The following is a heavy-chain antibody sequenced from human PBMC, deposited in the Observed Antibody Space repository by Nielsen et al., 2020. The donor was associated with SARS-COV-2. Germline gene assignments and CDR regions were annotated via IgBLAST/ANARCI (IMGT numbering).Heavy chain of an antibody. D-gene: IGHD6-19*01. Sequence: SETLSLTCAVYGGSFSGYYWSWIRQPPGKGLEWIGEINHSGSTNYNPSLKSRVTISVDTSKNQFSLKLSSVTAADTAVYYCARGRGGSSDWYASDYWGQGTLVTVSS. CDR3: ARGRGGSSDWYASDY. CDR2: INHSGST. CDR1: GGSFSGYY. J-gene: IGHJ4*02. V-gene: IGHV4-34*01.